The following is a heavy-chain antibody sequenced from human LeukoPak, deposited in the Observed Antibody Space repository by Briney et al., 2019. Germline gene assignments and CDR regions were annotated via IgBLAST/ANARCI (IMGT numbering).Heavy chain of an antibody. V-gene: IGHV3-23*01. CDR2: ISGSGGST. J-gene: IGHJ4*02. Sequence: GGSLRLSCAASGFTFSSYAMSWVRQAPGKGLEWVSAISGSGGSTYYADSVKGRFTISGDNSKNTLYLQMNSLRAEDTAVYYCAKDQPGIVVVPAATPTDYWGQGTLVTVSS. CDR1: GFTFSSYA. CDR3: AKDQPGIVVVPAATPTDY. D-gene: IGHD2-2*01.